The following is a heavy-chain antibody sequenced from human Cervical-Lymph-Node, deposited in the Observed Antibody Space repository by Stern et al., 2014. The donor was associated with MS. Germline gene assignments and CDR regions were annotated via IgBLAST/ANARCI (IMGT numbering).Heavy chain of an antibody. D-gene: IGHD2-15*01. CDR2: IIPILGLP. J-gene: IGHJ5*02. CDR1: GGTFISSYA. Sequence: VQLVESGAEVKKPGSSVNVSCKASGGTFISSYAITWMRQAPGQGLEWMGRIIPILGLPNYAQKFQGRLTITADTSTSTVYMYLTSLRSEDTAVYYCARGIVSNRAAATQHNSFDPWGQGTLVTVSS. V-gene: IGHV1-69*09. CDR3: ARGIVSNRAAATQHNSFDP.